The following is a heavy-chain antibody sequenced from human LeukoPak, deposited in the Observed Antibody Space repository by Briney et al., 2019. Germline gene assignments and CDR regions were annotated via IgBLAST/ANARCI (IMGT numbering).Heavy chain of an antibody. CDR2: IYWDDDK. CDR1: GFSLSTSGVG. CDR3: AHQYDILTGYWYYFDY. Sequence: VSGPTLVNPTQTLTLTCTFSGFSLSTSGVGVGWIRQPPGKALEWLAVIYWDDDKRYSPSLKSRLTITKDTSKNQVVLTMTNMDPVDTATYYCAHQYDILTGYWYYFDYWGQGTLVTVSS. V-gene: IGHV2-5*02. J-gene: IGHJ4*02. D-gene: IGHD3-9*01.